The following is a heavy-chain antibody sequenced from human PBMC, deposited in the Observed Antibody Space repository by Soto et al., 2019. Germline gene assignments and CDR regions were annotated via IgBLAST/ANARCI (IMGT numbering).Heavy chain of an antibody. V-gene: IGHV3-73*02. Sequence: EVQLVESGGGLVQPGGSLKLSCAASGFTFSGSAIHWVRQASGKGLEWVGRIRDKVNKYATAYAASVTGRLTISRDDSKNMAYLQMNSLKTDDTAVYYCGYDFWSGYYSVGQTSGMDVWGQGTTVTVSS. CDR2: IRDKVNKYAT. D-gene: IGHD3-3*01. CDR1: GFTFSGSA. J-gene: IGHJ6*02. CDR3: GYDFWSGYYSVGQTSGMDV.